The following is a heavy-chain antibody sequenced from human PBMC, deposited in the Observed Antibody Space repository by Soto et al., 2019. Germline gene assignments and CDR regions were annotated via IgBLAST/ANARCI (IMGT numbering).Heavy chain of an antibody. V-gene: IGHV3-11*06. J-gene: IGHJ4*02. CDR1: GFTISDYY. Sequence: SLRLSCAASGFTISDYYMTWIRQAPGKGLEWVSYTSGDRSYTNYGDSVKGRFTISRDNAKNSLYLQMNSLRVEDTAVYYCARERVEMATIFDSWGRGTLVTVSS. D-gene: IGHD1-26*01. CDR2: TSGDRSYT. CDR3: ARERVEMATIFDS.